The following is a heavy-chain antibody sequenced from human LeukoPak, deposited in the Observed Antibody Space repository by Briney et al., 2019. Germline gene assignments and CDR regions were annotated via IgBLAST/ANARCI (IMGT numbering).Heavy chain of an antibody. V-gene: IGHV3-30*02. J-gene: IGHJ6*03. CDR1: GFTFSSYG. D-gene: IGHD2-15*01. Sequence: PGGSLRLSCAASGFTFSSYGMHWVRQAPGKGLEWVAFIRYDGSNKYYADSVKGRFTISRDNSKNTLYLQMNSLRAEDTAVYYCAKGGGYYYYYMDVWGKGTTVTISS. CDR3: AKGGGYYYYYMDV. CDR2: IRYDGSNK.